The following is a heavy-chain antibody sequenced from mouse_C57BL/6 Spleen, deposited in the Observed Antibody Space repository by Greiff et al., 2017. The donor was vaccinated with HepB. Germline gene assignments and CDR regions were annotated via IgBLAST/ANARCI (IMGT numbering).Heavy chain of an antibody. D-gene: IGHD2-3*01. CDR1: GYTFTSYW. Sequence: QPQLQQPGTELVKPGASVKLSCKASGYTFTSYWMHWVKQRPGQGLEWIGNINPSNGGTNYNEKFKSKATLTVDKSSSTAYMQLSSLTSEDSAVYYCARFTYDGYPYYAMDYWGQGTSVTVSS. J-gene: IGHJ4*01. CDR2: INPSNGGT. CDR3: ARFTYDGYPYYAMDY. V-gene: IGHV1-53*01.